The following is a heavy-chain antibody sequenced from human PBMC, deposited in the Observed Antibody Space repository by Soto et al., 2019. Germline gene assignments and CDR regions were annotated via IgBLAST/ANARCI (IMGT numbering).Heavy chain of an antibody. J-gene: IGHJ4*02. Sequence: QVQLVQSGAEVKKPGASVKVSCKASGYTFTSYDINWVRQATGQGLEWMGWMNPTSGNTGYAQKFQGRVSMTRNTSIPTSYMELSSLRSEDTAMYYCARVVSGRWDTFNYCGRGTLVTVSS. CDR1: GYTFTSYD. CDR3: ARVVSGRWDTFNY. D-gene: IGHD3-16*01. V-gene: IGHV1-8*01. CDR2: MNPTSGNT.